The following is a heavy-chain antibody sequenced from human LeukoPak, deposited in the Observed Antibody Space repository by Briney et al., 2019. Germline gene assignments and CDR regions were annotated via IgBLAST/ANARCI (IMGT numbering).Heavy chain of an antibody. CDR3: GKTTVGYSSGRYPGWPVYY. V-gene: IGHV3-23*01. D-gene: IGHD2-15*01. CDR1: GFTFNSYA. Sequence: PGGSLRLSCVASGFTFNSYAMYWVRQAPGKGLEWISGIFGSGGSAHYADSVKGRFTISRDNSKNTVYLQLDSLRVEDTAVYYCGKTTVGYSSGRYPGWPVYYWGQGALVTVSS. J-gene: IGHJ4*02. CDR2: IFGSGGSA.